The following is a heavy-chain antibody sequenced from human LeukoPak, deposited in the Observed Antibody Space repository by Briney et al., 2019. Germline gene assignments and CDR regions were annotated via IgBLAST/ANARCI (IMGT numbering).Heavy chain of an antibody. D-gene: IGHD5-24*01. CDR2: ISGSGAST. CDR3: AKSGYNRFDY. J-gene: IGHJ4*02. CDR1: GFTFSSYA. Sequence: GGSLRLSCAASGFTFSSYAMSWVRQSPGKGLEWVSGISGSGASTSTADSAKGRFTISRDRSKTTLYLQMHSLRVEATAAYDCAKSGYNRFDYWGQGTLVTVSS. V-gene: IGHV3-23*01.